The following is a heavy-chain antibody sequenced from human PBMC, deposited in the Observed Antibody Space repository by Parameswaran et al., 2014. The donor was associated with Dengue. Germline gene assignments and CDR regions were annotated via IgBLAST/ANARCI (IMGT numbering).Heavy chain of an antibody. Sequence: PGKGLEWIGYIYYSGSTYYNPSLKSRVTISVDTSKNQFSLKLSSVTAADTAVYYCARGSGRGWYYGSGSPLGYWGRGTLVTVSS. J-gene: IGHJ4*02. D-gene: IGHD3-10*01. CDR2: IYYSGST. CDR3: ARGSGRGWYYGSGSPLGY. V-gene: IGHV4-31*02.